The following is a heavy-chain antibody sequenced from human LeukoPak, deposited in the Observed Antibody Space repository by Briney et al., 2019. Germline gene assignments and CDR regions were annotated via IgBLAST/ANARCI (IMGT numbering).Heavy chain of an antibody. J-gene: IGHJ4*02. CDR3: ARDSDWLVPGGKNFDY. CDR2: IAYDGSNK. Sequence: QPGGSLRLSCTASGFTFGRYALHWLRQAPCKGLSLVSVIAYDGSNKYSADSLKGQGRFTISRDNAKNSLYLQMNSLRAEDTAVYYCARDSDWLVPGGKNFDYWGQGTLVTVSS. V-gene: IGHV3-30*04. CDR1: GFTFGRYA. D-gene: IGHD6-19*01.